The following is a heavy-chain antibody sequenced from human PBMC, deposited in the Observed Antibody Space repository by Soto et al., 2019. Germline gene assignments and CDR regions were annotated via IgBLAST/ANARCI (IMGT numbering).Heavy chain of an antibody. CDR1: GGSISSYY. CDR2: IYYSGST. CDR3: ARDEIYYDILTGSQGYYGMDV. Sequence: SETLSLTCTVSGGSISSYYWSWIRQPPGKGLEWIGYIYYSGSTNYNPSLKSRVTISVDTSKNQFSLKLSSVTAADTAVYYCARDEIYYDILTGSQGYYGMDVWGQGTTVTVSS. D-gene: IGHD3-9*01. J-gene: IGHJ6*02. V-gene: IGHV4-59*01.